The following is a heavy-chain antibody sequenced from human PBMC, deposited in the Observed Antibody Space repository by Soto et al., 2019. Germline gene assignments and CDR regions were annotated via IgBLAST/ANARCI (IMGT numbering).Heavy chain of an antibody. Sequence: QVQLQESGPGLVKPSETLSLTCTVSGGSISSYYWSWIRQPPGKGLEWIGYIYYSGSTNYNPSLKSRVTISVDTSKNQFSLKLSSVTAADTAVYYCARGGWAARVGGRALWYYFDYWGQGTLVTVSS. CDR3: ARGGWAARVGGRALWYYFDY. J-gene: IGHJ4*02. V-gene: IGHV4-59*01. D-gene: IGHD6-6*01. CDR2: IYYSGST. CDR1: GGSISSYY.